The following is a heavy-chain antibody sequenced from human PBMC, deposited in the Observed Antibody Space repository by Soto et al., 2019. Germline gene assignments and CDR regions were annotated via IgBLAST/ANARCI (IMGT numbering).Heavy chain of an antibody. CDR3: EGRDDPFHI. V-gene: IGHV3-33*01. CDR2: IWHDGSQK. J-gene: IGHJ3*02. Sequence: QVQLVESGGGVVQPERSLRLSCTASGLTLSSYGIHWVRQAPGKGLEWVAVIWHDGSQKYYADSVRGRFTISRDNSKNTAYLQMNSLRAEDTAVYYCEGRDDPFHIWGQGTMVTVSS. CDR1: GLTLSSYG.